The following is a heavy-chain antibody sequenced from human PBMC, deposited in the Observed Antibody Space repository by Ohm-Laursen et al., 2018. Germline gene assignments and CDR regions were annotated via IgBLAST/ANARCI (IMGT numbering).Heavy chain of an antibody. CDR2: INHSGST. J-gene: IGHJ4*02. Sequence: SETLSLTCTVSGGSISNYYWSWIRQPPGKGLEWIGEINHSGSTNYNPSLKSRVTISVDTSKNQFSLKLSSVTAADTAVYYCARKGYSYGYYNYWGQGTLVTVSS. CDR3: ARKGYSYGYYNY. CDR1: GGSISNYY. D-gene: IGHD5-18*01. V-gene: IGHV4-34*01.